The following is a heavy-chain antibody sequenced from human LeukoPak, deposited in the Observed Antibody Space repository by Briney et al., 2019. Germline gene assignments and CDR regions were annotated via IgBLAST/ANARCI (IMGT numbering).Heavy chain of an antibody. CDR2: IKQDGNDK. CDR1: GFTFTTYW. J-gene: IGHJ4*02. V-gene: IGHV3-7*01. Sequence: GGSLRLSCAASGFTFTTYWMTWVRQAPGKGLEWVAHIKQDGNDKYYVDSVKGRFTVSRDNAKNSVHLQMNSLRGEDTAVYYCARGGRYGSFDYWGQGALVIVSS. CDR3: ARGGRYGSFDY. D-gene: IGHD3-16*01.